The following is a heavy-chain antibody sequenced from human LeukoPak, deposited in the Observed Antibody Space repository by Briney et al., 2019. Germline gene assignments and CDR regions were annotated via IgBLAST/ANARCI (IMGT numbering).Heavy chain of an antibody. J-gene: IGHJ4*02. D-gene: IGHD3-10*01. Sequence: GGSLRLSCAASGFTFNNYAMSWVRQAPGKGLDWVSAISGSGGDTYYADSVKGRFTISRNNSKNTLYLQLNSLRAEDTAVYYCARLIRVRGILDYWGQGTLVTVSS. CDR1: GFTFNNYA. CDR3: ARLIRVRGILDY. V-gene: IGHV3-23*01. CDR2: ISGSGGDT.